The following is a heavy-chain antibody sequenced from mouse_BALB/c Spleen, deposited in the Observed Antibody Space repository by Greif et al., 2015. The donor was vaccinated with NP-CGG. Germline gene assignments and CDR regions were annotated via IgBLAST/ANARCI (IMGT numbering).Heavy chain of an antibody. CDR3: ARRTGGRAMDY. Sequence: QVQLKQSGAELVRPGSSVKISCKASGYAFSSYWMNWVKQRPGQGLEWIGQIYPGDGDTNYNGKFKGKATLTADKSSSTAYMQLSSLTSEDSAVYFCARRTGGRAMDYWGQGTSVTVSS. J-gene: IGHJ4*01. D-gene: IGHD4-1*01. CDR2: IYPGDGDT. V-gene: IGHV1-80*01. CDR1: GYAFSSYW.